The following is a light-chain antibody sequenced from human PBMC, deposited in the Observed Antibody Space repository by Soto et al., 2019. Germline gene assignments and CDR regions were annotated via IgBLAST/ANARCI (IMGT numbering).Light chain of an antibody. CDR2: DTS. J-gene: IGKJ2*01. Sequence: ELVLTQSPATLSLSPGERATLSCRASQSVAGYLAWYQQKPGQGPRLLIYDTSNRATGAPPRFSGSGSGTAVTLTISSLEPEDFALYSWQHRSNWRMYTFGQGTKLEIK. CDR1: QSVAGY. V-gene: IGKV3-11*01. CDR3: QHRSNWRMYT.